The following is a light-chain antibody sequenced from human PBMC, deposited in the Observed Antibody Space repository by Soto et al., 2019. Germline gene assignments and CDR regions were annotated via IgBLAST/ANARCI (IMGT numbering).Light chain of an antibody. J-gene: IGKJ1*01. Sequence: DTQMTQSPSTLSVSLGDRITITCRASEDIDTSLAWFQQRPGKAPKVLIAGASGLMNGVPSTFSGSGSGTEFALTISSVQPDDFATYFCQHYDTFSWTFGQGTKVEMK. CDR3: QHYDTFSWT. V-gene: IGKV1-5*01. CDR1: EDIDTS. CDR2: GAS.